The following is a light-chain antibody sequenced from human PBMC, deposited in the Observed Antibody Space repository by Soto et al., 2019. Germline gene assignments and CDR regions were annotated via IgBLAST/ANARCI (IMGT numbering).Light chain of an antibody. J-gene: IGKJ1*01. CDR2: AAS. CDR3: LQHRTYPLT. CDR1: QGIRND. Sequence: DLQMTPFPSSLSASVGDRVTITCRASQGIRNDLAWYQQKQGKAPKRLIYAASSLQSGVQSRFSSSGSRTEFTLAISSLQPEDFATCYCLQHRTYPLTFGQGTQVEIK. V-gene: IGKV1-17*01.